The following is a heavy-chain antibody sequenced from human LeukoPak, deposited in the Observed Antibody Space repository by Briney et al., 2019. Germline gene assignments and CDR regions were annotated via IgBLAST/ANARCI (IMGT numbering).Heavy chain of an antibody. J-gene: IGHJ4*02. D-gene: IGHD4-11*01. CDR2: INPNSGET. V-gene: IGHV1-2*02. Sequence: ASVQGSRQTSVYTFTHYFIHWVRQAPVQRLEWMGWINPNSGETNYAQKFEGRVTMTGDTTISTAYMELRRVTSDDTAGDYCARDRDYSNTERGFDYWGQGTLVTVSS. CDR3: ARDRDYSNTERGFDY. CDR1: VYTFTHYF.